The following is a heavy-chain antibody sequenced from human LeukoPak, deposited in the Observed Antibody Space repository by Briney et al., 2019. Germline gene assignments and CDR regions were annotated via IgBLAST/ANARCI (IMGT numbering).Heavy chain of an antibody. D-gene: IGHD4-17*01. J-gene: IGHJ3*02. CDR1: GFSFSSYE. CDR2: IGSSGSTV. CDR3: ARDTLVYADSPDAFDI. V-gene: IGHV3-48*03. Sequence: GGSLRLSCAASGFSFSSYEMNWVRQAAGKGLEWVSYIGSSGSTVYYADSVKGRFTISRDNAKNSLYLQMNSLRDEDTAVYYCARDTLVYADSPDAFDIWGQGTMVTVSS.